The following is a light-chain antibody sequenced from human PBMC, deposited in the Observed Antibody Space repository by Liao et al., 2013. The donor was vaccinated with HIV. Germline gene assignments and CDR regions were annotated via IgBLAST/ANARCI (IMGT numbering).Light chain of an antibody. Sequence: SYELTQPPSVSVSPGQTARIACSGDALPNQYAYWYQQKPGQAPVLVISKDSDRPSGVPERFSGSNSGDTATLTISGTQAMDEADYYCQAWDSSSWVFGGGTTLTVL. CDR3: QAWDSSSWV. CDR2: KDS. J-gene: IGLJ3*02. V-gene: IGLV3-25*02. CDR1: ALPNQY.